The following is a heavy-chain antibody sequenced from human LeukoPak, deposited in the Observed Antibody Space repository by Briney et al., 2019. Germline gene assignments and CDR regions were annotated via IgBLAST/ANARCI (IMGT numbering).Heavy chain of an antibody. V-gene: IGHV4-39*07. J-gene: IGHJ5*02. Sequence: PSETLSLTCTVSGGSISSSSYYWGWIRQPPGKGLEWIGSIYYSGSTYYNPSLKSRVTISVDTSKNQFSLKLSSVTAADTAVYYCARDRRPTVALFDPWGQGTLVTVSS. CDR2: IYYSGST. D-gene: IGHD4-23*01. CDR1: GGSISSSSYY. CDR3: ARDRRPTVALFDP.